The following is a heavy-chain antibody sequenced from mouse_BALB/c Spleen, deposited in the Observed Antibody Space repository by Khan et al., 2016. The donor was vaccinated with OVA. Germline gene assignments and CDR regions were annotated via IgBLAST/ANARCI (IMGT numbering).Heavy chain of an antibody. V-gene: IGHV1S132*01. Sequence: QVQLQQSGAELVKPGASVQLSCKTSGYTFTNYWIQWVKQRPGQGLGWIAQIFPGTGTSSSTENFKAKATLTVDISSCTAYMQLSSLTAECSAVCYCAMVDFGNVVLACWGQGTLVTVSA. CDR1: GYTFTNYW. D-gene: IGHD2-1*01. J-gene: IGHJ3*01. CDR3: AMVDFGNVVLAC. CDR2: IFPGTGTS.